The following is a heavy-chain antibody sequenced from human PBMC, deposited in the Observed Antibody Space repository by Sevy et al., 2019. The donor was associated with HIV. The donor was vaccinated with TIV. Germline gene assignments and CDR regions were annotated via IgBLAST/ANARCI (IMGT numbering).Heavy chain of an antibody. V-gene: IGHV3-43*01. CDR3: AKDKDSRASYYYYYGMDV. Sequence: GGSLRLSCAASGFTFDDYTMHWVRQAPGKGLEWVSLISWDGGSTYYADSVKGRFTISRDNSKNSLYPQMNSLRTEDTALYYCAKDKDSRASYYYYYGMDVWGQGTTVTVSS. J-gene: IGHJ6*02. CDR1: GFTFDDYT. CDR2: ISWDGGST.